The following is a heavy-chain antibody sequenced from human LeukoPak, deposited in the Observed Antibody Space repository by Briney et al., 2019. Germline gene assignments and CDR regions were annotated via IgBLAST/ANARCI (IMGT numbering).Heavy chain of an antibody. CDR1: GFPVSSNY. CDR2: IYSGGST. V-gene: IGHV3-66*01. Sequence: PGGSLSLSCAASGFPVSSNYMSWVRQAPGKGLEWVTDIYSGGSTYYADSVKGRFTISRDNSKNPLYLQMNSLRAEDTAVYYCARGPISMVRGVKTRYYYYGMDVWGQGTTVTVSS. J-gene: IGHJ6*02. D-gene: IGHD3-10*01. CDR3: ARGPISMVRGVKTRYYYYGMDV.